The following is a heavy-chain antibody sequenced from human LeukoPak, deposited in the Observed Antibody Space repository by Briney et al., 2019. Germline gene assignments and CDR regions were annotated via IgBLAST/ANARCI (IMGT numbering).Heavy chain of an antibody. V-gene: IGHV1-69*13. CDR3: ARLDYFGSGLYYYMDV. Sequence: SVKVSCKASGGTFRNYAISWVRQAPGQGLEWMGGIIPFFGTANYAQKFQGRVTITADESTNTAYMELSSLRSEDTAVYYRARLDYFGSGLYYYMDVWGKGTTVTISS. CDR1: GGTFRNYA. D-gene: IGHD3-10*01. CDR2: IIPFFGTA. J-gene: IGHJ6*03.